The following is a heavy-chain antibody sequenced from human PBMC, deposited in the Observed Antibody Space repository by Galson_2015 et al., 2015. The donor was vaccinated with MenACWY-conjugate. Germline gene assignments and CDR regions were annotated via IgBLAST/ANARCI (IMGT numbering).Heavy chain of an antibody. D-gene: IGHD3-10*01. CDR1: GFTFSSYS. V-gene: IGHV3-21*01. CDR3: ARAPYYYGSSSQYYFDY. J-gene: IGHJ4*02. CDR2: ISTSSSYM. Sequence: SLRLSCAASGFTFSSYSMNWVRQAPGKGLEWVSSISTSSSYMYYADSVKGRFTISRDNAKNSLYLQMNSLRAEDTALYYCARAPYYYGSSSQYYFDYWGQGTLVTVSS.